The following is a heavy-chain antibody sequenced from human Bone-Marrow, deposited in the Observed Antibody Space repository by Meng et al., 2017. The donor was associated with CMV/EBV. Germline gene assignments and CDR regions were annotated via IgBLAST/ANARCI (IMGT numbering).Heavy chain of an antibody. J-gene: IGHJ6*01. CDR1: EFTFSSYW. CDR2: IKEDGSEK. CDR3: ARDPTDLWSGNYYGLDV. V-gene: IGHV3-7*01. D-gene: IGHD3-3*01. Sequence: GGSLRLSCAASEFTFSSYWMHWVRQAPGKGLEWVASIKEDGSEKYYVESVKGRFTISRDNAKNSLYLQMNSLRAGDTAVYYCARDPTDLWSGNYYGLDVWGQGTTVTVSS.